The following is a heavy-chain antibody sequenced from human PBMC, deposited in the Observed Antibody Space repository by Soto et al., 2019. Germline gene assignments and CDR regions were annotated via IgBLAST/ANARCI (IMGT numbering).Heavy chain of an antibody. Sequence: SGPTLVNPTQTLTLTCTFSGFSLSTSGMRVSWIRQPPGKALEWIARIDWDDDKFYSTSLKTRLTISKDTSKNQVVLTMTNMDPVDTSTYYCARINSYYYGMDVWGQGTTVTVSS. V-gene: IGHV2-70*04. J-gene: IGHJ6*02. D-gene: IGHD4-4*01. CDR1: GFSLSTSGMR. CDR3: ARINSYYYGMDV. CDR2: IDWDDDK.